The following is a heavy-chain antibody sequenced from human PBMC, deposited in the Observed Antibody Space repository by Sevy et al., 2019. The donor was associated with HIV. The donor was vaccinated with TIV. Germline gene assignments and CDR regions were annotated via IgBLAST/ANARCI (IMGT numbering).Heavy chain of an antibody. CDR2: IAGNSGDT. CDR3: AGVRRFFYDY. Sequence: ASVKVSCKTSGFIFDDYSIDWIRQASGQGLEWLGRIAGNSGDTEYAQKFQGRVTMTTVPSTRTVYMELRSLNVDDTGVDFCAGVRRFFYDYWGQGTLVTVSS. J-gene: IGHJ4*02. V-gene: IGHV1-18*04. CDR1: GFIFDDYS. D-gene: IGHD3-10*01.